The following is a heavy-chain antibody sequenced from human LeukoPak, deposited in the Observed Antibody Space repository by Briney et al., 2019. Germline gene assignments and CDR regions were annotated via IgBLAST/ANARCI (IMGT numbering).Heavy chain of an antibody. J-gene: IGHJ4*02. V-gene: IGHV4-34*01. D-gene: IGHD5-18*01. CDR1: GFTFSTYW. CDR3: ARGFPEDTAMVRGIFDY. Sequence: GSLRLSCSASGFTFSTYWMSWIRQPPGKGLEWIGEINHSGSTNYNPSLKSRVTISVDTSKNQFSLKLSSVTAADTAVYYCARGFPEDTAMVRGIFDYWGQGTLVTVSS. CDR2: INHSGST.